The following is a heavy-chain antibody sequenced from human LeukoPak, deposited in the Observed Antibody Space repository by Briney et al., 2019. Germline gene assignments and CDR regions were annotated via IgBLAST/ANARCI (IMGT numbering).Heavy chain of an antibody. CDR3: ARHPSSWYHFDY. Sequence: SETLSLTCTVSGGSISSYYWSWIRQPPGKGLEWIGYIYTSGSTNYNPSLKSRVTISVDTSKNQFSLKLSSVTAADTAVYYCARHPSSWYHFDYWGRGNLVTVSS. CDR2: IYTSGST. CDR1: GGSISSYY. D-gene: IGHD6-13*01. J-gene: IGHJ4*02. V-gene: IGHV4-4*09.